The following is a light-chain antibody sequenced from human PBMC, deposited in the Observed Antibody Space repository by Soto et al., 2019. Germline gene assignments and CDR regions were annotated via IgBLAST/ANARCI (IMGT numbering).Light chain of an antibody. CDR2: HVS. CDR1: SSDVGGYNF. J-gene: IGLJ2*01. V-gene: IGLV2-11*01. Sequence: QSALTQPRSVSGSPGQSVTISCTGTSSDVGGYNFVSWYQQHPGKVPRLVIYHVSQRPSGVPNRFSGSRSGNTASLTISGLQADDEADYSCSSCAGRYTLIFGGGTKLTVL. CDR3: SSCAGRYTLI.